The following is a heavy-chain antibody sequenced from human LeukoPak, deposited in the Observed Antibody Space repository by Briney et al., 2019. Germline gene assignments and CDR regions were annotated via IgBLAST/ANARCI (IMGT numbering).Heavy chain of an antibody. CDR1: GFTFSSYW. J-gene: IGHJ4*02. D-gene: IGHD6-6*01. CDR3: ARAYRIAARPAPGDY. Sequence: GGSLRLSCAASGFTFSSYWMSWVRQAPGKGLEWVANIKQDGSEKYYVDSMKGRFTISRDNAKNSLYLQMNSLRAEDTAVYYCARAYRIAARPAPGDYWGQGTLVTVSS. V-gene: IGHV3-7*01. CDR2: IKQDGSEK.